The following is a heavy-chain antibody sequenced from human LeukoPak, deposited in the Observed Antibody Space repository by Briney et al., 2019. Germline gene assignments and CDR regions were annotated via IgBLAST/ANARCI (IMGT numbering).Heavy chain of an antibody. J-gene: IGHJ4*02. V-gene: IGHV3-9*01. CDR3: AKDIYYDSSGPNFDY. CDR1: GFTFDDYA. CDR2: ISWNSGSI. Sequence: GGSLRLSCSASGFTFDDYAMHWVRQAPGKGLEWVSGISWNSGSIGYADSVKGRFTISRDNAKNSLYLQMNSLRAEDTALYYCAKDIYYDSSGPNFDYWGQGTLVTASS. D-gene: IGHD3-22*01.